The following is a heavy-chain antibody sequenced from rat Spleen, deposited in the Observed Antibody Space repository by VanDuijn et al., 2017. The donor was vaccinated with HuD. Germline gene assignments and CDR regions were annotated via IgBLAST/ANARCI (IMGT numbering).Heavy chain of an antibody. CDR3: ARHGIYNNYGWFAY. CDR2: ISTGGDNT. J-gene: IGHJ3*01. D-gene: IGHD1-10*01. CDR1: GFTFSDYG. V-gene: IGHV5S13*01. Sequence: EVQLVESGGGLVQPGRSLKLSCADSGFTFSDYGMAWVRQAPTKGLEWVASISTGGDNTYYRDSLKGRFTISRDNAKSTLYLQMDSLRSEDTATYYCARHGIYNNYGWFAYWGQGTLVTVSS.